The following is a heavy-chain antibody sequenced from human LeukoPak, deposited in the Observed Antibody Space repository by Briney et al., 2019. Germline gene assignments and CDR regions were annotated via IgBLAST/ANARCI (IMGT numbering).Heavy chain of an antibody. J-gene: IGHJ4*02. Sequence: GGSLRLSCAASGFTFSSHWMHWVRQAPGKGLVWVSRVKGDGTFTNYADSVYGRFTISRDNAKNTLYLHMHSLRAEDTAVYYCVRDGDDFNFDYWGQGNLVTVSS. CDR2: VKGDGTFT. D-gene: IGHD5-24*01. CDR3: VRDGDDFNFDY. V-gene: IGHV3-74*01. CDR1: GFTFSSHW.